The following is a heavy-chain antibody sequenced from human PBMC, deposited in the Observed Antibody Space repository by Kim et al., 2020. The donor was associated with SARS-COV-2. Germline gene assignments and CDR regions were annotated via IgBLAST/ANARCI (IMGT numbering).Heavy chain of an antibody. CDR3: ARYPLLPAASRHFDY. V-gene: IGHV4-39*01. J-gene: IGHJ4*02. D-gene: IGHD2-2*01. CDR1: GGSISSSSYY. CDR2: IYYSGST. Sequence: SETLSLTCTVSGGSISSSSYYWGWIRQPPGKGLEWIGSIYYSGSTYYNPSLKSRVTISVDTSKNQFSLKLSSVTAADTAVYYCARYPLLPAASRHFDYWGQGTLVTVSS.